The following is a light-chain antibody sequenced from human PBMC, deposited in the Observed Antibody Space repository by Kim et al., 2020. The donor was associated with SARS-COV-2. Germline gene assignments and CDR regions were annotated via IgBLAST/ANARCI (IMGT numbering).Light chain of an antibody. J-gene: IGKJ1*01. CDR3: QHYGTSLWT. Sequence: SPGETATLSCSASQGVSSHYLLWYQQKPGQAPRLLIFGASSRATDIPDRFSGSGSGTDFTLTISKLEPEDFAVYYCQHYGTSLWTFGPGTKVDIK. V-gene: IGKV3-20*01. CDR1: QGVSSHY. CDR2: GAS.